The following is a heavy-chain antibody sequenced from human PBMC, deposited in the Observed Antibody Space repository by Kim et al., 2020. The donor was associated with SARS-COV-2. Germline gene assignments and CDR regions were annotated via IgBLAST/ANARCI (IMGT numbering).Heavy chain of an antibody. D-gene: IGHD6-13*01. V-gene: IGHV1-24*01. Sequence: YAQKSQGRVTMTEDTSNDTAYMELRRLRSEDTAVYYCATGAAAGKSNWFDPWGQGTLVTVSS. J-gene: IGHJ5*02. CDR3: ATGAAAGKSNWFDP.